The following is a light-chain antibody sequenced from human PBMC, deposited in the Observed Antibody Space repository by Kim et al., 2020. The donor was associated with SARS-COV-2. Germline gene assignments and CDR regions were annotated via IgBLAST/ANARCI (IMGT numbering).Light chain of an antibody. Sequence: DVVMTQSPLFLPVTPGEPASISCWASQSLLHSNGYNYLEWYLQKPEKSPQLLIYLGSNRATGVPDRFSGSGSGTDFTLKISRVEAEDVGVYYCMQDLQIPLTLGGGPKLEI. CDR2: LGS. V-gene: IGKV2-28*01. J-gene: IGKJ4*01. CDR3: MQDLQIPLT. CDR1: QSLLHSNGYNY.